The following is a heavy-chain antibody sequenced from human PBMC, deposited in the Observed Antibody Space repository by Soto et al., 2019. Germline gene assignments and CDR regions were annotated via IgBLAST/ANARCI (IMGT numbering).Heavy chain of an antibody. CDR2: FDPEDGET. Sequence: APVKVSWKVSGYTLTELSMHWVRQAPRKGLECMGGFDPEDGETIYAQKFQGRVTMTEXTSXDXXXMXLXXLRSEDTAVYYCATHRGGHYSHYCTDVWGQRPMLTRSS. J-gene: IGHJ6*02. D-gene: IGHD2-15*01. CDR3: ATHRGGHYSHYCTDV. CDR1: GYTLTELS. V-gene: IGHV1-24*01.